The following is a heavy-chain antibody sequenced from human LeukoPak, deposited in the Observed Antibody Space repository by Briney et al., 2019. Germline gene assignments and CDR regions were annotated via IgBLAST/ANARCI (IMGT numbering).Heavy chain of an antibody. Sequence: SETLSLTCTVSGGSISSSSYYWGWIRQPPGKGLEWIGRIYTSGSTNYNPSLKSRVTMSVDTSKNQFSLKLSSVTTADTAVYYCAREGCSSTSCEFFDYWGQGTLVTVSS. V-gene: IGHV4-39*07. J-gene: IGHJ4*02. CDR3: AREGCSSTSCEFFDY. D-gene: IGHD2-2*01. CDR2: IYTSGST. CDR1: GGSISSSSYY.